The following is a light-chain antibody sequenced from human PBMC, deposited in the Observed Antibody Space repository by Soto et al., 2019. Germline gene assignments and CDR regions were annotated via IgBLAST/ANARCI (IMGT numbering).Light chain of an antibody. V-gene: IGLV1-47*02. Sequence: QSALTQEPSASGTAGQGVTISCSGSDSNIGSNSVYWYQHLPKTAPKLLIYYNNQRPSGVPDRFSGSRSGTSASLAISGIQSEDEADYYCAAWDDSLRACVFGTGTKVTV. CDR2: YNN. J-gene: IGLJ1*01. CDR1: DSNIGSNS. CDR3: AAWDDSLRACV.